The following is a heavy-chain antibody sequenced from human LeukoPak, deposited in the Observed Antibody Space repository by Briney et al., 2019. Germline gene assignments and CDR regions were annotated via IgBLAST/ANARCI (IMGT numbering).Heavy chain of an antibody. CDR2: ISHSGST. CDR3: ARDSPAYCSGGNCYNWYFDL. Sequence: SGTLSLTCAVSGDSITNRNWRNWVRQPPGKGLEWIWEISHSGSTNYNPSLKSRVTISVDKSKNEFPLNLSSVTAADTAVYYCARDSPAYCSGGNCYNWYFDLWGRGTLVSVSS. V-gene: IGHV4-4*02. D-gene: IGHD2-15*01. CDR1: GDSITNRNW. J-gene: IGHJ2*01.